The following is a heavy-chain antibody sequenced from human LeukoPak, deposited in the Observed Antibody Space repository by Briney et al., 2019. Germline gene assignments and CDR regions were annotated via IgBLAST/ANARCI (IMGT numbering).Heavy chain of an antibody. D-gene: IGHD6-6*01. Sequence: GESLKISCTGSGYSFTSYWISWVRQMPGKGLEWMGRIDPSDSYTNYSPSFQGHVTISADKSISTAYLQWSRLKASDTAMYYCARLSGSIASPFDYWGQGTLVTVSS. CDR1: GYSFTSYW. CDR3: ARLSGSIASPFDY. V-gene: IGHV5-10-1*01. CDR2: IDPSDSYT. J-gene: IGHJ4*02.